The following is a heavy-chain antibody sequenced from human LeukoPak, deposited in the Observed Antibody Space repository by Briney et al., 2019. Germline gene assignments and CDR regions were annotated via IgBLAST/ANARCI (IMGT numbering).Heavy chain of an antibody. CDR2: IYYSGST. D-gene: IGHD6-19*01. CDR1: GGSISSYY. J-gene: IGHJ6*03. V-gene: IGHV4-59*12. CDR3: ARDVHSGGWWASYYYYYYMDV. Sequence: SETLSLTCTVSGGSISSYYWSWIRQPPGKGLEWIGYIYYSGSTYYNPSLKSRVTISVDTSKNQFSLKLSSVTAADTAVYYCARDVHSGGWWASYYYYYYMDVWGKGTTVTVSS.